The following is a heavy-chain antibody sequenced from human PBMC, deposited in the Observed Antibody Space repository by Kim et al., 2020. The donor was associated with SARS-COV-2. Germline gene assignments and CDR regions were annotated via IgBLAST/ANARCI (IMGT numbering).Heavy chain of an antibody. V-gene: IGHV3-33*01. CDR1: GFTFSSYG. J-gene: IGHJ6*02. D-gene: IGHD3-10*01. CDR2: IWYDGSNK. CDR3: ARDYYGSGSYYNRPYSYYGMDV. Sequence: GGSLRLSCAASGFTFSSYGMHWVRQAPGKGLEWVAVIWYDGSNKYYADSVKGRLTISRDNSKNTLYLQMNSLRAEDTAVYYCARDYYGSGSYYNRPYSYYGMDVWGQGTTVTVSS.